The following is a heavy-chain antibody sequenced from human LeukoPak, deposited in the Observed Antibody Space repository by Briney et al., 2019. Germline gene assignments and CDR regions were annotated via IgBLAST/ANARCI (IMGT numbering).Heavy chain of an antibody. Sequence: GGSLRLSCAASGFTFSSYAMSWVRQAPGKGLEWVSFINSRSSTIYYADSVKGRFTISRDNAKNSLYLQMNSLRAEDTAVYYCTSHTGTGDAFRPFHIWGQGTMVTVSS. V-gene: IGHV3-48*04. CDR3: TSHTGTGDAFRPFHI. CDR1: GFTFSSYA. J-gene: IGHJ3*02. CDR2: INSRSSTI. D-gene: IGHD2-21*02.